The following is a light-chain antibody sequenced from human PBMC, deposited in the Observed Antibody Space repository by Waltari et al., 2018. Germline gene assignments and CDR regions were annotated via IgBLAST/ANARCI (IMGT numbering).Light chain of an antibody. J-gene: IGLJ2*01. Sequence: QSVLTQPPSASGTPGQRVTISCSGSSSNIGSNYVYWYQQLPGTAPKLLIYRNNQRPSGVPDRFSGSQSGSSASLAIRGLRSEDEADYYCAAWDDSLSGPVFGGGTKLTVL. CDR3: AAWDDSLSGPV. CDR1: SSNIGSNY. CDR2: RNN. V-gene: IGLV1-47*01.